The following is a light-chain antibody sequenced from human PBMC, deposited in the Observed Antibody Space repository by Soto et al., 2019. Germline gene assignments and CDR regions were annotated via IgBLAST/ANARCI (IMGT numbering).Light chain of an antibody. Sequence: QPALTQPPSASGTPGQGVPISCSGITSNIGSNTVNWYQQLPGTAPKLLIYNNNQRPSGVPDRFSGSKSGTSASLAIGGLQSEDEADYYCAAWNDSLNGYVFGTGTKVPVL. CDR3: AAWNDSLNGYV. CDR2: NNN. CDR1: TSNIGSNT. V-gene: IGLV1-44*01. J-gene: IGLJ1*01.